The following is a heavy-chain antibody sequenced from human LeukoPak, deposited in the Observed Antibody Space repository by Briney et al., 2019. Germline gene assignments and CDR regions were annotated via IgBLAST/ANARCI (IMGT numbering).Heavy chain of an antibody. Sequence: SETLSLTCTVSGGSISDYYWSWVRQPPGKRLEWIGYVHYSGSTNYTPSLKSRVTISINKSKNQSSLRLSPVTAADTAVYYCAGATIREALDIWGQGTLVTVSS. CDR1: GGSISDYY. V-gene: IGHV4-59*01. J-gene: IGHJ3*02. CDR3: AGATIREALDI. CDR2: VHYSGST.